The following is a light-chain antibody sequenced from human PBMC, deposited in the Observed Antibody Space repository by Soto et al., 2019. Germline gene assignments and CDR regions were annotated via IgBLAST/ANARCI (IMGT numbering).Light chain of an antibody. CDR3: QQYNSLWT. Sequence: DIQMTQSPSTLSASVGGRVTITCRASQSISSWLAWYQQKPGKAPKLLIYKASSLESGVPSRFNGSGSGTEFTLTISSLQPDDFATYYCQQYNSLWTFGQGTKVEIK. V-gene: IGKV1-5*03. CDR2: KAS. J-gene: IGKJ1*01. CDR1: QSISSW.